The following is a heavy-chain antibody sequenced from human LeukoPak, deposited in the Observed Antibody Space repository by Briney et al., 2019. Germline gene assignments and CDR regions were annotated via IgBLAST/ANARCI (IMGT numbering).Heavy chain of an antibody. V-gene: IGHV3-48*01. D-gene: IGHD2-2*01. CDR3: AREHCSSTSCPKLNWFDP. Sequence: PGGSLRRSCAASGFTFSSYSMNWVRQAPGKGLEWVSYISSSSSTIYYADSVKGRFTISRDNAKNSLYLQMNSLRAEDTAVYYCAREHCSSTSCPKLNWFDPWGQGTLVTVSS. CDR2: ISSSSSTI. CDR1: GFTFSSYS. J-gene: IGHJ5*02.